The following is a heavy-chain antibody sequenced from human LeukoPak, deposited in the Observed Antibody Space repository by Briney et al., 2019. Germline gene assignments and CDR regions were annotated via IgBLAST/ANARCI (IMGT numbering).Heavy chain of an antibody. CDR1: GYTFTSYD. D-gene: IGHD6-13*01. V-gene: IGHV1-8*03. CDR3: ARGASSRKTYNWFDP. CDR2: MNPNSGNT. J-gene: IGHJ5*02. Sequence: ASVKVSCKASGYTFTSYDINWVRQATGQGLKWMGWMNPNSGNTGYAQKFQGRVTITRNTSISTAYMELSSLRSEDTAVYYCARGASSRKTYNWFDPWGQGTLVTVSS.